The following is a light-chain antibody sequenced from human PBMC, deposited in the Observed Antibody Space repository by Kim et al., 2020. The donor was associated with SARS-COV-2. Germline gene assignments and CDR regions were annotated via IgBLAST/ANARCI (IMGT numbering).Light chain of an antibody. V-gene: IGLV2-14*03. CDR1: RSDVGGYNY. CDR2: DVS. Sequence: GQSITISCTGTRSDVGGYNYVSWYQQHPGKGPKLMIYDVSNRPSGVSNRFSGSKSGNTASLTISRLQAEDGADYYCSSYTSSNPVVFGGGTQLTVL. J-gene: IGLJ2*01. CDR3: SSYTSSNPVV.